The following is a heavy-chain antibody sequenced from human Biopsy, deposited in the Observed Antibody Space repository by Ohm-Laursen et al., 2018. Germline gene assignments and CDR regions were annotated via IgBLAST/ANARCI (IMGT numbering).Heavy chain of an antibody. J-gene: IGHJ2*01. CDR2: LIHSSII. CDR3: SRGGHSGYEFWYFDL. V-gene: IGHV4-34*01. Sequence: SDTLSLTCGVSGGPLRGYYWTWIRQSPGKGLEWIGDLIHSSIIKYNPSLESRFTISAVSTKKQFSLKMNYVTAADTAVYFCSRGGHSGYEFWYFDLWGRGTLVTVSS. D-gene: IGHD5-12*01. CDR1: GGPLRGYY.